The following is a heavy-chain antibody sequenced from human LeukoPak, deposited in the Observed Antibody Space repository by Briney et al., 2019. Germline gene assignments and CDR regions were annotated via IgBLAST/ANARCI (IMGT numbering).Heavy chain of an antibody. D-gene: IGHD5-18*01. CDR1: GGSISSSSAY. Sequence: SETLSLTCTVSGGSISSSSAYWGWIRQPPGKGLESIGSIYYSKNTYYNPSLKSRVTISADTSKNQFSLTLGSVSATDTAVYYCVSPRGFSYGYFDYWGQGTLVTVSS. CDR3: VSPRGFSYGYFDY. J-gene: IGHJ4*02. V-gene: IGHV4-39*01. CDR2: IYYSKNT.